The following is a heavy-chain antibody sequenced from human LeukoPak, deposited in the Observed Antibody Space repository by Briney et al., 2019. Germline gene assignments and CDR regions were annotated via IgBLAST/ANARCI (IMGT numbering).Heavy chain of an antibody. CDR3: ARSVEEGYCSETSCYAAY. CDR2: IKQDQSEK. CDR1: GFTFSSYG. D-gene: IGHD2-2*01. Sequence: HPGGSLRLSCAASGFTFSSYGMHWVRQAPGKGLEWVANIKQDQSEKWYVASVKGRFTVSRDNAKNSMYLQMNSLRAEDTAIYYCARSVEEGYCSETSCYAAYWGRGTLVTVSS. V-gene: IGHV3-7*03. J-gene: IGHJ4*02.